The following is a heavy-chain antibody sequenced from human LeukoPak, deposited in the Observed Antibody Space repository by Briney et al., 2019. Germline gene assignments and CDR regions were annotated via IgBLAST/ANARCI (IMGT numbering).Heavy chain of an antibody. CDR1: GFIFSTYA. Sequence: GGSLRLSCATSGFIFSTYALSWVRQAPGKGLEWASSISGSGGSTYHADSVKGRFTISRDNSKNTLYLQMNSLRAEDTAVYYCARVGMATVDYWGQGTLVTVSS. D-gene: IGHD5-24*01. CDR2: ISGSGGST. CDR3: ARVGMATVDY. V-gene: IGHV3-23*01. J-gene: IGHJ4*02.